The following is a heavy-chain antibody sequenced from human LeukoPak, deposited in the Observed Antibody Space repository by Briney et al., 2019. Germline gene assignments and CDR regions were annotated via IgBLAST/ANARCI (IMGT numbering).Heavy chain of an antibody. Sequence: SVKVSCKASGYTFTSYDINWVRQAPGQGLEWMGGIIPIFGTATYAQKFQGRVTITADEYTSTAYMELSSLRSEDTAVYYCARERPGQYYYDSSGSPSRFDPWGQGTLVTVSS. J-gene: IGHJ5*02. CDR3: ARERPGQYYYDSSGSPSRFDP. CDR2: IIPIFGTA. V-gene: IGHV1-69*13. CDR1: GYTFTSYD. D-gene: IGHD3-22*01.